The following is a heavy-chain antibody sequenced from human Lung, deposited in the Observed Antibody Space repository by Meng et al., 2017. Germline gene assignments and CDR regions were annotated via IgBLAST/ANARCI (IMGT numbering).Heavy chain of an antibody. V-gene: IGHV1-18*01. D-gene: IGHD6-13*01. CDR3: ARDLKPEGIATEYLDY. J-gene: IGHJ4*02. CDR1: GYTFIRHG. CDR2: ISVHNGNT. Sequence: QVQVVQSGAWVRNPGASVKVSCKTSGYTFIRHGITWVRQAPGQGLEWMGWISVHNGNTNYAEKFQGRVTMTTDTSTNTAYMELRSLTSDDTAVYYCARDLKPEGIATEYLDYWGQGTLVTVSS.